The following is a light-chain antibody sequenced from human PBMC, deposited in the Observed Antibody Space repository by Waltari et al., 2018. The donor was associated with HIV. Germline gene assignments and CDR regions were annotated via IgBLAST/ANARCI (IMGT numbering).Light chain of an antibody. CDR2: DVT. J-gene: IGLJ1*01. Sequence: QSALTQPRSVPGSPGQSVTISCSGHSRGATYDNPVSWYQPHPGKAPNLIIYDVTKGPSGVPDRFSGSKSGNTASLTISGLQAEDEADYYCFSYGGSLHVFGTGTEVTVL. CDR3: FSYGGSLHV. V-gene: IGLV2-11*01. CDR1: SRGATYDNP.